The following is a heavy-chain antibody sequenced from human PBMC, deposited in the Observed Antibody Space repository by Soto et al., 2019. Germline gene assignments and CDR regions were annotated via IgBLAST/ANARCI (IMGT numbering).Heavy chain of an antibody. V-gene: IGHV3-23*01. D-gene: IGHD2-2*01. J-gene: IGHJ6*02. Sequence: GGSLRLSCAASGFTFSSYAMSWVRQAPGKGLEWVSAISGSGGSTYYADSVKGRFTISRDNSKNTLYLQMNSLRAEDTAVYYCAKDGCSSTSCYGHYYYYGMDVWGQGTTVTVSS. CDR1: GFTFSSYA. CDR3: AKDGCSSTSCYGHYYYYGMDV. CDR2: ISGSGGST.